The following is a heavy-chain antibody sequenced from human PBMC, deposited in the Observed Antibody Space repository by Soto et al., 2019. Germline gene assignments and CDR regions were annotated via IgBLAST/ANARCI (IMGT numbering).Heavy chain of an antibody. CDR3: ARHPAQNFTWFDP. J-gene: IGHJ5*02. D-gene: IGHD1-7*01. V-gene: IGHV4-59*08. CDR2: IYYSGST. Sequence: SETLSLTCTVSGGSISSYYWSWIRQPPGKGLEWIGYIYYSGSTNYNPSLKSRVTISVDTSKNQLSLKLSSVTAADTAVYYCARHPAQNFTWFDPWGQGTLVSVSS. CDR1: GGSISSYY.